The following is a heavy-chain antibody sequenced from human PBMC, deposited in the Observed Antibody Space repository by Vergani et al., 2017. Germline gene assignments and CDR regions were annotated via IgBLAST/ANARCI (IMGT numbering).Heavy chain of an antibody. CDR2: INHSGST. D-gene: IGHD6-13*01. J-gene: IGHJ2*01. CDR3: ARGRLVRGSSPVFDL. Sequence: QVQLQQWGAGLLKPSETLSLTCAVYGGSFSGYYWSWIRQPPGKGLEWVGEINHSGSTNYNPSLKSRVTISVDTSKNHFSLKLSSVTAADTAVYYCARGRLVRGSSPVFDLWGHGTLVTVSS. CDR1: GGSFSGYY. V-gene: IGHV4-34*01.